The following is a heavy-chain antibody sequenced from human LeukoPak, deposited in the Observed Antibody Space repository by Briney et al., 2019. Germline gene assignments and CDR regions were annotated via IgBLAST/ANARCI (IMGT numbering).Heavy chain of an antibody. Sequence: PGGSLRPSCAASGFTFSSYAMSWVRQAPGRGLEWVSSISLNSTYIHYADSVKGRFTISRDDSNNSLYLQMNSLRGDDTALYYCTRDVFGRSGAFDIWGQGTMVTVSS. D-gene: IGHD3-3*01. J-gene: IGHJ3*02. CDR3: TRDVFGRSGAFDI. CDR1: GFTFSSYA. V-gene: IGHV3-21*01. CDR2: ISLNSTYI.